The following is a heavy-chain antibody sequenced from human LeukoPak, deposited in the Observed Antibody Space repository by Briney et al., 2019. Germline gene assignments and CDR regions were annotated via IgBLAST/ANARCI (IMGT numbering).Heavy chain of an antibody. Sequence: PGRSLRLSCAASGFRFSTYGMHWVRQALGKGPEWVAVIWSDGSNKYYSDSLKGRFTISRDNSKNTLYLQMNSLRADDTAIYYCARDPVENSRSSDLYYFQYWGQGTLVTVSS. CDR2: IWSDGSNK. CDR3: ARDPVENSRSSDLYYFQY. V-gene: IGHV3-33*01. D-gene: IGHD6-6*01. CDR1: GFRFSTYG. J-gene: IGHJ4*02.